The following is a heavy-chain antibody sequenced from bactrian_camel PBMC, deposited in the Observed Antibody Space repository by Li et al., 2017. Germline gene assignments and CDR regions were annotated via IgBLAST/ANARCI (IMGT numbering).Heavy chain of an antibody. Sequence: HVQLVESGGGSVQAGGSLRLSCAFDAYTPANVRMAWFRQAPGKEREGVAAISTSGKSTWYADSVKGRFTISQDKGKNTVYLLMNSLKPDDSGTYYCAYESGTTPDLCRRRGPGGYLGQGTQVTVS. V-gene: IGHV3S63*01. CDR2: ISTSGKST. D-gene: IGHD7*01. CDR1: AYTPANVR. J-gene: IGHJ4*01.